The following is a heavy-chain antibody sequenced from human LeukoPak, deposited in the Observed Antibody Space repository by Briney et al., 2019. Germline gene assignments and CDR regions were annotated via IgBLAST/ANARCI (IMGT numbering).Heavy chain of an antibody. J-gene: IGHJ6*03. CDR2: INPSGGST. V-gene: IGHV1-46*03. Sequence: ASVKVSCKASGYTFTSYYMHWVRQAPGQGLEWMGIINPSGGSTSYAQKFQGRVTMTRDASTSTVYMELSSLRSEDTAVYYCARRVYCTSASCYHYHYYMDVWGKGTTVTVSS. CDR1: GYTFTSYY. CDR3: ARRVYCTSASCYHYHYYMDV. D-gene: IGHD2-2*01.